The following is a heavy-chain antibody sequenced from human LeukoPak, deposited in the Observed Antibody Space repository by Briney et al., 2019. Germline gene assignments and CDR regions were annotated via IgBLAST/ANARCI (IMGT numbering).Heavy chain of an antibody. CDR1: GGSISSYY. CDR2: IYTSGST. D-gene: IGHD3-9*01. V-gene: IGHV4-4*07. Sequence: PSGTLSLTCTVSGGSISSYYWSWIRQPAGKGLEWIGRIYTSGSTNYNPSLKSRLTISVDTSKNQFSLKLSSVTAADTAVYYCARLILTSQPYYYYYYMDVWGKGTTVTISS. J-gene: IGHJ6*03. CDR3: ARLILTSQPYYYYYYMDV.